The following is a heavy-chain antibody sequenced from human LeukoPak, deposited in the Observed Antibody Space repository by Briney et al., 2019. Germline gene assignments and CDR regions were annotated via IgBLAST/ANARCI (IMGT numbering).Heavy chain of an antibody. CDR2: ISGNGGST. Sequence: GGSLRLSCAASGFTFSSYGMNWLRQAPGKGLEWVSTISGNGGSTYYADYVQGRFTISRDNSKNTLYLRMNSLRAEDMAVYYCAKLHDFWSGYCDFWGQGTLVTVSS. J-gene: IGHJ4*02. D-gene: IGHD3-3*01. CDR1: GFTFSSYG. CDR3: AKLHDFWSGYCDF. V-gene: IGHV3-23*01.